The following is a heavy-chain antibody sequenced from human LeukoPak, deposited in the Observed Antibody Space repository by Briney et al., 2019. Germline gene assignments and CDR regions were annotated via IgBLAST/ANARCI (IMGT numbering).Heavy chain of an antibody. J-gene: IGHJ5*02. Sequence: ASVKVSCKASGYTFTSYYMHWARQAPGQGLEWMGIINPSGGSTSYAQKFQGRVTMTRDMSTSTVYMELSSLRSEDTAVYYCARDLVSSGYYLGGWFDPWGQGTLVTVSS. CDR3: ARDLVSSGYYLGGWFDP. CDR2: INPSGGST. CDR1: GYTFTSYY. D-gene: IGHD3-3*01. V-gene: IGHV1-46*01.